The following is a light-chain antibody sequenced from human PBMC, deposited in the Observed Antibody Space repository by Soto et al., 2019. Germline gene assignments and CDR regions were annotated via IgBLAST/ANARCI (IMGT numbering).Light chain of an antibody. J-gene: IGKJ4*01. CDR2: SAS. V-gene: IGKV1-12*01. CDR1: QAIGRW. Sequence: DIQMTQSPSSVSASVGDRVTITCRASQAIGRWLAWYQQKPGKAPNLLIYSASTLQSGVPSRFRGSTAGTDFTLTISSLQPEDFATYYCQQSNSFPLTFGGGTKV. CDR3: QQSNSFPLT.